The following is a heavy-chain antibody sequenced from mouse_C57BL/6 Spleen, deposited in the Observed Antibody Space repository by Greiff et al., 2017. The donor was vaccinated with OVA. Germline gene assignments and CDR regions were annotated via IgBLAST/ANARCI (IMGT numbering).Heavy chain of an antibody. Sequence: VQLQQSGAELVKPGASVKLSCKASGYTFTEYTIHWVKQRSGQGLEWIGWFYPGSGSIKYNEKFKDKATLTADKSSSTVYMELSRVTSEDSAVYFCARHESDYDGSSYDFDFWGQGTTLTVSS. CDR1: GYTFTEYT. D-gene: IGHD1-1*01. CDR3: ARHESDYDGSSYDFDF. V-gene: IGHV1-62-2*01. CDR2: FYPGSGSI. J-gene: IGHJ2*01.